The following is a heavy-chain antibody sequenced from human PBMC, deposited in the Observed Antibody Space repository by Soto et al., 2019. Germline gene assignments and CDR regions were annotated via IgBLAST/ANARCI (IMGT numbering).Heavy chain of an antibody. Sequence: EVQLLESGGGLVQPGGSLRLSCAASGFTFSNYAVTWVRQAPGKGLEWVSTISGSGGSTYYAESVKGRFTISRDNSKNKLYLKMNSLRDEDTAVYYCAKDQGSSWYEIDYWGQGTLVTVSS. CDR3: AKDQGSSWYEIDY. D-gene: IGHD6-13*01. V-gene: IGHV3-23*01. J-gene: IGHJ4*02. CDR2: ISGSGGST. CDR1: GFTFSNYA.